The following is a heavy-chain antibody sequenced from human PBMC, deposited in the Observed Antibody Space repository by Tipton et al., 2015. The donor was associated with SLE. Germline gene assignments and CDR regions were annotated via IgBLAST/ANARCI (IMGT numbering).Heavy chain of an antibody. CDR1: GDSIRRHF. V-gene: IGHV4-59*11. D-gene: IGHD4-17*01. CDR3: ARARQGVTTSDFDY. Sequence: TLSLTCTVSGDSIRRHFWSWIRQPPGKGLEWIGTIYYSGSTYYNPSLKSRVTISVDTSKNQFSLRLSSVTAADTAIYYCARARQGVTTSDFDYWGQGTLVTVSS. CDR2: IYYSGST. J-gene: IGHJ4*02.